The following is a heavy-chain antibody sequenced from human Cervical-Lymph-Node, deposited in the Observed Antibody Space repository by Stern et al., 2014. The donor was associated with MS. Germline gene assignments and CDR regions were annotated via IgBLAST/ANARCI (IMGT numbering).Heavy chain of an antibody. CDR3: ARRHCSSRRCGXXDP. Sequence: EVQLVESGAEVKKPGESLKISCKGSGYSFTSYWIGWVRQMPGKGLEWMGIINPGDADTRYSPSFQGQVPISADKSISTAYLQWSSLKASDTAMYYCARRHCSSRRCGXXDPWGQGTLVTVSS. V-gene: IGHV5-51*01. CDR2: INPGDADT. D-gene: IGHD2-2*01. J-gene: IGHJ5*02. CDR1: GYSFTSYW.